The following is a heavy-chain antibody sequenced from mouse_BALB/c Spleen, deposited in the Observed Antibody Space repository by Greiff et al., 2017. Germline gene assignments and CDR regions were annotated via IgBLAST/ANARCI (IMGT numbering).Heavy chain of an antibody. V-gene: IGHV3-6*02. CDR2: ISYDGSN. J-gene: IGHJ1*01. D-gene: IGHD2-3*01. Sequence: EVKLLESGPGLVKPSQSLSLTCSVTGYSITSGYYWNWIRKFPGNKLEWMGYISYDGSNNYNPSLKNRITITRDTSNNQFFLKLNSVTTEDTATYYCARAGNDDGYWYFDVWGAGTTVTVSS. CDR1: GYSITSGYY. CDR3: ARAGNDDGYWYFDV.